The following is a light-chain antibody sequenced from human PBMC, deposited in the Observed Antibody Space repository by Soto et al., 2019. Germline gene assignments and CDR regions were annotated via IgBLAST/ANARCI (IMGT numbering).Light chain of an antibody. J-gene: IGKJ1*01. Sequence: AIRMTQSPSSLSASAGDRVAIACRASQDIGNYLAWYQQKPGQAPKLLIYGASTLQSGVPSRFGGSGSVTEFALTISCLQSEDFATYYCQHYKTYPWTFGQGTKVDI. CDR2: GAS. CDR1: QDIGNY. V-gene: IGKV1-8*01. CDR3: QHYKTYPWT.